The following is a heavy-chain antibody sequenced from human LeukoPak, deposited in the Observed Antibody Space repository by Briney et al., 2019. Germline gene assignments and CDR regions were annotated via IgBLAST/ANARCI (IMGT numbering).Heavy chain of an antibody. Sequence: GGSLRLSCAASGFTVSSNHMSWVRQAPGKGLEWVSVIYSSRGTSYADSLKGRFTVSRDNSKNTLYLQMNSLRAEDTAVYYCARDYSAAGLMGPRGYYYYMDVWGKGTTVTISS. D-gene: IGHD6-19*01. CDR3: ARDYSAAGLMGPRGYYYYMDV. J-gene: IGHJ6*03. CDR1: GFTVSSNH. V-gene: IGHV3-66*01. CDR2: IYSSRGT.